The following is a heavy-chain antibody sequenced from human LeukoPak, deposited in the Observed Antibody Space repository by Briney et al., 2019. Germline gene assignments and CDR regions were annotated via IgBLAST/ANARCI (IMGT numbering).Heavy chain of an antibody. CDR1: GYTFTSFG. J-gene: IGHJ4*02. D-gene: IGHD3-16*02. Sequence: ASVKVSCKASGYTFTSFGISWVRQAPGQGLEWMGWIVVYDGDANYAQKFQGRVTMTTDTSTNTAYMELRSLRSDDTAVYYCAVIRLGDLSLIDYWGRGTLVTVST. CDR2: IVVYDGDA. CDR3: AVIRLGDLSLIDY. V-gene: IGHV1-18*01.